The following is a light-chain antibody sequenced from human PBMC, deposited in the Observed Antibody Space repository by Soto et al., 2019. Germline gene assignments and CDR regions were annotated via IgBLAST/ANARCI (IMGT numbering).Light chain of an antibody. CDR2: GAS. V-gene: IGKV3-20*01. CDR3: KQYCSSPLT. Sequence: EIVLTQSPGTLSLSPGERATLSCRASKSVSSSYLAWYQQKPGQATRLLIYGASSRATGIPDWFSGSGSGTDFTLTISSLEPEDFAVYYCKQYCSSPLTCGGGTKVEIK. CDR1: KSVSSSY. J-gene: IGKJ4*01.